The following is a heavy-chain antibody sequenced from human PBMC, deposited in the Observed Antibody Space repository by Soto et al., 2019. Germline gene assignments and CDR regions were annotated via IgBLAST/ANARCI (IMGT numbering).Heavy chain of an antibody. D-gene: IGHD6-19*01. V-gene: IGHV1-69*06. J-gene: IGHJ5*02. CDR3: ARDIAVAGRSWFDP. CDR2: IIPIFGTA. CDR1: GGTFSSYA. Sequence: SVKVSCKASGGTFSSYAISWVRQAPGQGLEWMGGIIPIFGTANYAQKFQGRVTITADKSTSTAYMELSSLRSEDTAVYYCARDIAVAGRSWFDPWGQGTLVTV.